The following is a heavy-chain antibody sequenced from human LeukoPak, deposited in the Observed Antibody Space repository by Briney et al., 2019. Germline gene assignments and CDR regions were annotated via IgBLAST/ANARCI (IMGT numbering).Heavy chain of an antibody. CDR1: GFTVSSSY. V-gene: IGHV3-66*01. CDR2: ISGAGTT. D-gene: IGHD6-13*01. Sequence: GGSLRLSCAASGFTVSSSYMSWVRQAPGKGLEWVSIISGAGTTYYADSVKGKFTISRDNSKNTVYLQVNSLRDEDTAVYYCARDLEAANTYYFDHWGQGALLSVSS. J-gene: IGHJ4*02. CDR3: ARDLEAANTYYFDH.